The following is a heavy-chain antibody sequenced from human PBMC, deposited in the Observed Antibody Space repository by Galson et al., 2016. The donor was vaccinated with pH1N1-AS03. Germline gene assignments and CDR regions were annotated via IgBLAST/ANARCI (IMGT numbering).Heavy chain of an antibody. D-gene: IGHD6-13*01. CDR3: ATNIEQRYTSKWYKFDH. CDR1: GFTFSSYS. V-gene: IGHV3-21*01. CDR2: ISSRSSDI. J-gene: IGHJ4*02. Sequence: LRLSCAASGFTFSSYSVNWVRQAPGKGLEWVSSISSRSSDIYYADSVKGRFTISRDNARRSLYLQMNSLRAEDTAVYYCATNIEQRYTSKWYKFDHWGPGTLVTVSS.